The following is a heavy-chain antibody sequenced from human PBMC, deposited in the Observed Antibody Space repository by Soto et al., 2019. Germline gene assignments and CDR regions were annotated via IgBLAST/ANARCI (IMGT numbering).Heavy chain of an antibody. CDR3: ARGDAYFDY. V-gene: IGHV4-34*01. CDR2: INHSGST. J-gene: IGHJ4*02. CDR1: GGSFSDFY. Sequence: PSETLSLTCAVYGGSFSDFYWSWIRQPPGKGLEWIGEINHSGSTNYNPSLKSRVTISVDTSKNQFSLKLRSVTAADTAVYYCARGDAYFDYWGQGIVVTISS.